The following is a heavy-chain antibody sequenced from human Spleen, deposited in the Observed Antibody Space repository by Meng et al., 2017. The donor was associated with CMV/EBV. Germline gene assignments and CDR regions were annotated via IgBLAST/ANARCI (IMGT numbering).Heavy chain of an antibody. CDR1: GFTFTDYY. CDR2: IYSSGTTM. V-gene: IGHV3-11*01. Sequence: SCTASGFTFTDYYMSWIRQAPGKGLEWISYIYSSGTTMYYADSVKGRFTISRDNARNSLYLQMNSLTVDDTAVYYCARDWGEEEGAFDIWGQGTMVTVSS. J-gene: IGHJ3*02. CDR3: ARDWGEEEGAFDI. D-gene: IGHD3-16*01.